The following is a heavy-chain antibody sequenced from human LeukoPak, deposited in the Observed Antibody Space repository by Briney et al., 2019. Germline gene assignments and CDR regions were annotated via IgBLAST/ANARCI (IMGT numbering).Heavy chain of an antibody. J-gene: IGHJ4*02. CDR1: GGTFSSYA. Sequence: SVKVSCKASGGTFSSYAISWVRQAPGQGLEWMGRIIPIFGIANYAQKFQGRVTITADKSTSTAYMELSSLRSEDTAVYYCAGGSYGDYYSVYFDYWGQGTLVTVSS. CDR3: AGGSYGDYYSVYFDY. V-gene: IGHV1-69*04. CDR2: IIPIFGIA. D-gene: IGHD4-17*01.